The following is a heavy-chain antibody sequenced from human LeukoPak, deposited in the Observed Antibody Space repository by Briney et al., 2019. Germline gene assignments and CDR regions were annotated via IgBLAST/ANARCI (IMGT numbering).Heavy chain of an antibody. V-gene: IGHV3-21*01. CDR3: ARDRGAYCGGDCYLGFDY. J-gene: IGHJ4*01. D-gene: IGHD2-21*02. CDR1: GFTFSSYT. Sequence: GGPLRLSCAASGFTFSSYTMNWVRQAPGKGLEWVSSIAGSSGYISYADSVKGRFTISRDNAKKSLYLQMTSLTAEDTAVYYCARDRGAYCGGDCYLGFDYWGRGTLVTVSS. CDR2: IAGSSGYI.